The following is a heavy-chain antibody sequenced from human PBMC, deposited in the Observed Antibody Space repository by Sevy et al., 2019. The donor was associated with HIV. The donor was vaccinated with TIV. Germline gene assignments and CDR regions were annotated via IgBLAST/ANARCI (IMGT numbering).Heavy chain of an antibody. CDR3: TTDPDIVVVVAAIPSWYYGVDV. CDR1: GFTFSNAW. V-gene: IGHV3-15*01. J-gene: IGHJ6*02. Sequence: GGSLRLSCAASGFTFSNAWMSWVRQAPGKGLEWVGRIKSKTDGGTTDYAAPVKGRFTISRDDSKNTLYLQMNSLKTEDTAVYYCTTDPDIVVVVAAIPSWYYGVDVWGQGTTVTVSS. CDR2: IKSKTDGGTT. D-gene: IGHD2-15*01.